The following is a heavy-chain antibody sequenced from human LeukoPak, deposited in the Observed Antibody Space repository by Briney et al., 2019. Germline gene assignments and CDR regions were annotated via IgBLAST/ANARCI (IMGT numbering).Heavy chain of an antibody. Sequence: ASVKVSCKASGYTFTGYYMHWVRQAPGQGLEWMGWINPNSGGTNYAQKFQGRVTMTRDTSISTAYMELSRLRSDDTAVYYCARVRLGFGEFRNRFDPWGQGALVTVSS. CDR3: ARVRLGFGEFRNRFDP. D-gene: IGHD3-10*01. J-gene: IGHJ5*02. V-gene: IGHV1-2*02. CDR2: INPNSGGT. CDR1: GYTFTGYY.